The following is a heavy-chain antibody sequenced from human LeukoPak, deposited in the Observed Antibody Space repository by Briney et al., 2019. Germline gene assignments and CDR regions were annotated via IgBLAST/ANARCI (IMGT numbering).Heavy chain of an antibody. J-gene: IGHJ1*01. D-gene: IGHD2-15*01. CDR3: ARAPSGCGGTCPSEH. V-gene: IGHV4-4*07. CDR1: GGSFSNYF. Sequence: SKTLSLTCTVSGGSFSNYFRSWIRQPAGKGLEWVGRIHDNGNSNHNASLKSRRTMFLDDSRNQVSLKLASVTAADTAVYYCARAPSGCGGTCPSEHWGPGTQATVSS. CDR2: IHDNGNS.